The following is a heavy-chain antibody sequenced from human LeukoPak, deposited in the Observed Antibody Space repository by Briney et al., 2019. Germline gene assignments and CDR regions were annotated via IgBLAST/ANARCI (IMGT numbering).Heavy chain of an antibody. V-gene: IGHV3-33*01. Sequence: GRSLRLSCAASGFTFSSYGMHWVRQAPGKGLEWVAVIWYDGSNKYYADSVKGRFTISRDNSKNTLYLQMNSLRAEDTAVYYCARERDYGDPFDYWGQGTLVTVSS. D-gene: IGHD4-17*01. CDR3: ARERDYGDPFDY. CDR1: GFTFSSYG. CDR2: IWYDGSNK. J-gene: IGHJ4*02.